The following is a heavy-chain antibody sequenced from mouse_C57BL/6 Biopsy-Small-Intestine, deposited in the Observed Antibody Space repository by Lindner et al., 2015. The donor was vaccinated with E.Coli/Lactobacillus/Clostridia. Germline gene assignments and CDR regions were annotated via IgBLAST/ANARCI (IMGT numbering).Heavy chain of an antibody. CDR1: GYAFSSYW. V-gene: IGHV1-80*01. CDR3: ARRGDNPAWFAY. J-gene: IGHJ3*01. Sequence: VQLQESGPKLVKPGASVKISCKASGYAFSSYWMNWVKQRPGKGLEWIGQIYPGDGDTNYNGKFKGKATLTADKSSSTAYMQLSSLTSEDSAVYFCARRGDNPAWFAYWGQGTLVTVSA. D-gene: IGHD1-3*01. CDR2: IYPGDGDT.